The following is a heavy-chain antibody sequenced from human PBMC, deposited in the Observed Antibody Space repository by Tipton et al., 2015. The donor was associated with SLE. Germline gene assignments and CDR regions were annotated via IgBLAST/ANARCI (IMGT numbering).Heavy chain of an antibody. CDR3: ARLSDYYGSGSYYNEDY. D-gene: IGHD3-10*01. CDR2: IYSGGST. Sequence: VQLVQSGGGLVQPGGSLRLSCAASGFTVSSNYMSWVRQAPGKGLEWVSVIYSGGSTYYADSVKGRFTISRDNSKNTLYLQMNSLRAEDTAVYYCARLSDYYGSGSYYNEDYWGQGTLVTVSS. CDR1: GFTVSSNY. J-gene: IGHJ4*02. V-gene: IGHV3-53*04.